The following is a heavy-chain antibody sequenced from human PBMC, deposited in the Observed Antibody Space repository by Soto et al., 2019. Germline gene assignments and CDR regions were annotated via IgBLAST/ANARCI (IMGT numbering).Heavy chain of an antibody. Sequence: ASVNVSCTASGYTFTSYYMHWVRQAPGQGLEWMGIINPSGGSTSYAQKFQGRVTMTRDTSTSTVYMELSSLRSEDTAVYYCARDYGGQNVYFDYWGQGTLVTVSS. CDR2: INPSGGST. D-gene: IGHD4-17*01. V-gene: IGHV1-46*01. J-gene: IGHJ4*02. CDR1: GYTFTSYY. CDR3: ARDYGGQNVYFDY.